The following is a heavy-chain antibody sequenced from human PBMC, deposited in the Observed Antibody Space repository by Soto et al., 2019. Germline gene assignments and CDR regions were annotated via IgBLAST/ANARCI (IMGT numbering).Heavy chain of an antibody. D-gene: IGHD3-10*01. CDR3: ARDGFGESYGRNAFDI. J-gene: IGHJ3*02. Sequence: SETLSLTCAVSGGSISSSNWWSWVRQPPGKGLEWIGEIYHSGSTNYNPSLKSRVTISVDKSKNQFSLKLSSVTAADTAVYYCARDGFGESYGRNAFDIWGQGTMVTVS. CDR2: IYHSGST. CDR1: GGSISSSNW. V-gene: IGHV4-4*02.